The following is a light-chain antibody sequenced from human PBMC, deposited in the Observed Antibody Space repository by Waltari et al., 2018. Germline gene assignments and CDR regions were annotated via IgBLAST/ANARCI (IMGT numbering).Light chain of an antibody. CDR3: QTGGHGTWV. Sequence: QLVLTQSPSASASLGASVKLTCTLSSGHSSNVIAWHQQQPEKGPRFLMKVNSAGSQIKGDKIPDRFSGSSSGAEHYLTISSLQSEDEADYYCQTGGHGTWVFGGGTKLTVL. CDR1: SGHSSNV. CDR2: VNSAGSQ. J-gene: IGLJ3*02. V-gene: IGLV4-69*01.